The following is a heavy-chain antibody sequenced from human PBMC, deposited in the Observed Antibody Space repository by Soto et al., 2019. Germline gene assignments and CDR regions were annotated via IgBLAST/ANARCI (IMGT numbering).Heavy chain of an antibody. J-gene: IGHJ4*02. V-gene: IGHV3-21*06. CDR2: ISSTTNYI. CDR3: ARESEDLTSNFDY. CDR1: GFTFTRYS. Sequence: DVQLVESGGGLVKPGGSLRLSCAASGFTFTRYSMNWVRQAPGKGLEWVSSISSTTNYIYYGDSMKGRFTISGDNAKNSLYLELNSLRAEDTAVYYCARESEDLTSNFDYWGQGTLVTVSS.